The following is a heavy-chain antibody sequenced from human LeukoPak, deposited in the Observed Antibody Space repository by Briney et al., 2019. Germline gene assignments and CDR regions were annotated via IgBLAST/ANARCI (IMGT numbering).Heavy chain of an antibody. J-gene: IGHJ4*02. CDR3: ARHSRDDYGDYVGTLDY. D-gene: IGHD4-17*01. Sequence: SETLSLTCTVSGGSISSSSYYWGWIRQPPGKGLEWIGGIYYGGSTYYNPSLKSRVTISVDTSKNQFSLKLSSVTAADTAVYYCARHSRDDYGDYVGTLDYWGQGTLVTVFS. V-gene: IGHV4-39*01. CDR1: GGSISSSSYY. CDR2: IYYGGST.